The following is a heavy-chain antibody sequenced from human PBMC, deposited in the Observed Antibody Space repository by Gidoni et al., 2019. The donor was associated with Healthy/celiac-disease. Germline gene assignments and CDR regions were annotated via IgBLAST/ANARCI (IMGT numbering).Heavy chain of an antibody. CDR1: GGTFSSYP. V-gene: IGHV1-69*06. CDR3: ARVLGYCSGGSCYDLYYYYYGMDV. D-gene: IGHD2-15*01. J-gene: IGHJ6*02. Sequence: QVQLVQSGAEVKKPGSSVKVSCKASGGTFSSYPIRWVRQAPGQGLEWMGGIIPIFGTANYEQKFQGRVTITADKSTSTAYMELSSLRSEDTAVYYCARVLGYCSGGSCYDLYYYYYGMDVWGQGTTVTVSS. CDR2: IIPIFGTA.